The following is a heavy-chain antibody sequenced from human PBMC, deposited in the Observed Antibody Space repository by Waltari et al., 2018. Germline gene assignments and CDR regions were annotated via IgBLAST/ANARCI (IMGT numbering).Heavy chain of an antibody. CDR2: IYHSGST. CDR1: GYSISSGSY. Sequence: QVQLQESGPGLVKPSETLSLTCTVSGYSISSGSYWGWIRQPPGKGLEWIESIYHSGSTYYNPSLKSRVTISVDTSKNQFSLKLSSVTAADTAVYYCARSPSHDYGPYEFDYWGQGTLVTVSS. CDR3: ARSPSHDYGPYEFDY. V-gene: IGHV4-38-2*02. J-gene: IGHJ4*02. D-gene: IGHD4-17*01.